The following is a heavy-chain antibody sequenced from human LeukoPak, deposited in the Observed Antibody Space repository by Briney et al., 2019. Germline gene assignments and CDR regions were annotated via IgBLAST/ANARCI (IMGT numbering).Heavy chain of an antibody. V-gene: IGHV3-21*01. J-gene: IGHJ4*02. CDR3: ARLGDFWSGYQPSNDY. Sequence: PGGSLRLSCAASGFTFSSYSMNWVRQAPGKGLEWASSISSSSSYIYYADSVKGRFTISRDNAKNSLYLQMNSLRAEDTAVYYCARLGDFWSGYQPSNDYWGQGTLVTVSS. CDR1: GFTFSSYS. CDR2: ISSSSSYI. D-gene: IGHD3-3*01.